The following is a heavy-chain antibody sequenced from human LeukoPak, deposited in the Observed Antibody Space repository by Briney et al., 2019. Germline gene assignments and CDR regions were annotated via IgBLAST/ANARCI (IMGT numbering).Heavy chain of an antibody. Sequence: SETLSLTCTVSGGSIRSSYYYWGWIRQPPGKGLEWIGSIYDSGSTYYNPSLKSQVTISVDTSKNQFSLKLSSVTAADTAVYYCAREGAYCGGDCFADYWGQGTLVTVSS. CDR2: IYDSGST. D-gene: IGHD2-21*02. CDR1: GGSIRSSYYY. J-gene: IGHJ4*02. V-gene: IGHV4-39*07. CDR3: AREGAYCGGDCFADY.